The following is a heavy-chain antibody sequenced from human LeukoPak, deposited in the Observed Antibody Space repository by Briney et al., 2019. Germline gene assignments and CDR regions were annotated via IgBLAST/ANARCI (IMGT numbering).Heavy chain of an antibody. CDR1: GFTFSSYS. V-gene: IGHV3-48*04. J-gene: IGHJ4*02. CDR2: ISSSSSTT. Sequence: PGGSLRLSCAASGFTFSSYSMNWVRQAPGKGLEWVSYISSSSSTTYYADSVKGRFTISRDNANAKNSLYLQMNSPRAEDTAVYYCARGYGANFDYWGQGTLVTVSS. CDR3: ARGYGANFDY. D-gene: IGHD4/OR15-4a*01.